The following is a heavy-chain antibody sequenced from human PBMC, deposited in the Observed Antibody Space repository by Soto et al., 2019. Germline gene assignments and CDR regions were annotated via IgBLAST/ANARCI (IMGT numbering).Heavy chain of an antibody. J-gene: IGHJ4*01. Sequence: GGSLRLSCAASGFTFSSYSMNWVRQAPGKGLERVSYIDPSSGAIFYADSVRGRFTVSRDNAKNSLYLQMNSLRVEDTAVYYCARAEYASSPHHWGQGILVTVSS. D-gene: IGHD6-6*01. CDR3: ARAEYASSPHH. V-gene: IGHV3-48*01. CDR1: GFTFSSYS. CDR2: IDPSSGAI.